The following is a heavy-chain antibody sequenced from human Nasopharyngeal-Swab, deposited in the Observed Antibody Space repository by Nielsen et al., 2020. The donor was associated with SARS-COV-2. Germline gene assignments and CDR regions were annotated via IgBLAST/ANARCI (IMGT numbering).Heavy chain of an antibody. D-gene: IGHD1-26*01. CDR1: GGSISTNNW. Sequence: SETLSLTCAVSGGSISTNNWWHWVRQPPGEGLEWIWEIYHSGSTNYNPSLKSRVTMSVDKSRNQLSLKMTSVTAADAAVYYCAREKGAGTYQGFDYWGQGTLVTVSS. V-gene: IGHV4-4*02. J-gene: IGHJ4*02. CDR3: AREKGAGTYQGFDY. CDR2: IYHSGST.